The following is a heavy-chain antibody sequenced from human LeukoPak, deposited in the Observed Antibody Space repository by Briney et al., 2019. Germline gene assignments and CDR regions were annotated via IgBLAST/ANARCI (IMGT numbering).Heavy chain of an antibody. CDR1: GGTFSSYA. D-gene: IGHD3-22*01. CDR2: IIPIFGTA. J-gene: IGHJ5*02. Sequence: SVKVSCKASGGTFSSYAISWVRQAPGQGLEWMGGIIPIFGTANYAQKFQGRVTITADESTSTAYMELSSLRSVDTAVYYCARGESRDYHWFDPWGQGTLVTVSS. V-gene: IGHV1-69*13. CDR3: ARGESRDYHWFDP.